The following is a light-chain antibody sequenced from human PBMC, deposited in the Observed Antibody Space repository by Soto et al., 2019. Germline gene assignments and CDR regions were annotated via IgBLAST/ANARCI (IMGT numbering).Light chain of an antibody. Sequence: EIVLTQSPATLSLSPGERATLSCRASQSVSNYLAWYQQKPGQTPRLLIYDASKRATGTPARFTGSGSGTDFTRTISSLEPEDFAVYDCHQRFSWPLPFGGGTKVEI. J-gene: IGKJ4*01. CDR1: QSVSNY. CDR3: HQRFSWPLP. CDR2: DAS. V-gene: IGKV3-11*01.